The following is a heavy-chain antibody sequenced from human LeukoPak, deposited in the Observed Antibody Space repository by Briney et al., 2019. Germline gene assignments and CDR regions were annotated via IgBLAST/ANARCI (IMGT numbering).Heavy chain of an antibody. CDR1: GFTFSSYW. D-gene: IGHD3-16*02. CDR2: ISSSSSYI. V-gene: IGHV3-21*01. CDR3: ARDYYDYVWGSYRYFDY. J-gene: IGHJ4*02. Sequence: GGSLRLSCAASGFTFSSYWMHWVRQAPGKGLEWVSSISSSSSYIYYADSVKGRFTISRDNAKNSLYLQMNSLRAEDTAVYYCARDYYDYVWGSYRYFDYWGQGTLVTVSS.